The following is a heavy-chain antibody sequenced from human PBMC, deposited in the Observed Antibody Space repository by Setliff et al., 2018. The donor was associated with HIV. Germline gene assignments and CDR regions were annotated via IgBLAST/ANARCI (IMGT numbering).Heavy chain of an antibody. Sequence: PSETLSLTCTVSGGSISSYYWSWIRQPPGKGLEWLGHIYSSGSTNYNPSLKSRVTISVDPSKNQFSLKLYSVTAADTAVYYCARAYFGSGIYYWGQGTLVTVSS. CDR2: IYSSGST. J-gene: IGHJ4*02. CDR3: ARAYFGSGIYY. V-gene: IGHV4-4*09. D-gene: IGHD3-10*01. CDR1: GGSISSYY.